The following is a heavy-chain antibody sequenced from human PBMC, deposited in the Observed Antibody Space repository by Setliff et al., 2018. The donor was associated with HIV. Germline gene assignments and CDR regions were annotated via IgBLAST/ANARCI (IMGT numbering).Heavy chain of an antibody. CDR1: GYTFTSYY. D-gene: IGHD6-13*01. CDR3: ARDDVFKSSSFDY. CDR2: ISAYSGNT. Sequence: ASVKVSCKASGYTFTSYYMHWVRQAPGQGLEWMGWISAYSGNTNYAQKLQGRITMTTDPSTSTAYMDLRSLRSDDTAVYYCARDDVFKSSSFDYWGQGTLVTVSS. V-gene: IGHV1-18*04. J-gene: IGHJ4*02.